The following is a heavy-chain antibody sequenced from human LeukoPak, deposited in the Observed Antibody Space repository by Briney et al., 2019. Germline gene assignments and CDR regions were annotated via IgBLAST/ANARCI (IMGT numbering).Heavy chain of an antibody. CDR1: GFTFSDYY. D-gene: IGHD2-8*01. Sequence: GGSLRLSCAASGFTFSDYYMTWLRQAPGKGLEWLSYISNSGSAVFYADSVKGRFTVSRDNAKRSLYLQIESLRDDDTAVYHCALGTINKDFYFGMDVWGQGTTVTVSS. J-gene: IGHJ6*02. CDR3: ALGTINKDFYFGMDV. V-gene: IGHV3-11*01. CDR2: ISNSGSAV.